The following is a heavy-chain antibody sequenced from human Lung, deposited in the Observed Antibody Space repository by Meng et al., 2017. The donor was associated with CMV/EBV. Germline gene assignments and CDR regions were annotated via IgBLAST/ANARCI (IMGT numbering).Heavy chain of an antibody. CDR1: GFTFDDYS. V-gene: IGHV3-9*01. J-gene: IGHJ4*02. CDR3: VKVGVGFGEN. CDR2: ISWNSANT. Sequence: SXKISCAASGFTFDDYSMHWVRQAPGKGLEWVSGISWNSANTGYADSVKGRFTISRDNGHNSLFLQMNSLRAEDTALYYCVKVGVGFGENWGQGTLV. D-gene: IGHD3-10*01.